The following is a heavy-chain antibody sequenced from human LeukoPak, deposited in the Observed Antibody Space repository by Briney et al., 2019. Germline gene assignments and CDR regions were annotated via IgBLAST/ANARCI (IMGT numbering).Heavy chain of an antibody. CDR2: ITNDGRGT. V-gene: IGHV3-74*01. Sequence: GGSLRLSCAASGLTFSSHWMHWVRQAPGKGGVWVSRITNDGRGTTYADCVKGRFTISRDKPTTTLYLQMNSLSAEDTAVYYCARENGRDYSDSSGYYDYWGQGTLVTVSS. J-gene: IGHJ4*02. D-gene: IGHD3-22*01. CDR1: GLTFSSHW. CDR3: ARENGRDYSDSSGYYDY.